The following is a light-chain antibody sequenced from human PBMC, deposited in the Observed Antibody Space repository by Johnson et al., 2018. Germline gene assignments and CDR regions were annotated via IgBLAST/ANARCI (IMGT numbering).Light chain of an antibody. CDR2: ENN. V-gene: IGLV1-51*02. CDR1: SSNIGNNY. Sequence: QSVLTQPPSVSAAPGQKVTISCSGSSSNIGNNYVSWYQQLPGTAPKLLIYENNKRPSGIPDRFSGSKSGTSATLGITGLQTGDEADYYCGTWDSNLKAGNVFGTGTKVTVL. CDR3: GTWDSNLKAGNV. J-gene: IGLJ1*01.